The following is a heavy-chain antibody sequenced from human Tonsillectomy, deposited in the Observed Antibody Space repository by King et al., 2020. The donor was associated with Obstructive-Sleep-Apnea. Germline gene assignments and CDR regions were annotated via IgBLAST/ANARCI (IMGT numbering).Heavy chain of an antibody. D-gene: IGHD6-19*01. CDR2: IYYSGST. Sequence: LQLQESGPGLVKPSETLSLTCTVSGGSISSSSYYWGWIRQPPGKGLEWIGNIYYSGSTYYNPSLKSRVTMPVDTSKNQFSLKLSSVTAADTAVYLCARGNSSGWFDYWGQGTLVTVSS. CDR3: ARGNSSGWFDY. CDR1: GGSISSSSYY. J-gene: IGHJ4*02. V-gene: IGHV4-39*07.